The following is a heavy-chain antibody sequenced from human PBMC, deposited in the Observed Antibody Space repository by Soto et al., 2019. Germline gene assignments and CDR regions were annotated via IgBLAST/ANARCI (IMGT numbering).Heavy chain of an antibody. D-gene: IGHD6-6*01. J-gene: IGHJ5*02. CDR3: ALDPSSSLTWFDP. Sequence: QVQLVQSGAEVKKPGSSVKVSCKASGGTFSTYLISWMRQAPGQGLEWMGGIIPMSGTTEYAHKLQGRVTVTADESTTTAYMELSGLRSGDTGVYYCALDPSSSLTWFDPWGQGTLVTVSS. V-gene: IGHV1-69*12. CDR1: GGTFSTYL. CDR2: IIPMSGTT.